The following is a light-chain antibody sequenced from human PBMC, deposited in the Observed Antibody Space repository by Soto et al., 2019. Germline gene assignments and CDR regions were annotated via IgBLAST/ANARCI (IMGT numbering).Light chain of an antibody. J-gene: IGKJ3*01. CDR2: TTS. Sequence: EIVVTQSPATLSLSPGERATLSCTASQSVTSSCLAWYQRKPGQAPRLLIHTTSTRATDIPDRFSGSGSGKDFTLTISRLQPEDFAVYYCQQCGGSPLFSFGPGTRVDI. V-gene: IGKV3-20*01. CDR3: QQCGGSPLFS. CDR1: QSVTSSC.